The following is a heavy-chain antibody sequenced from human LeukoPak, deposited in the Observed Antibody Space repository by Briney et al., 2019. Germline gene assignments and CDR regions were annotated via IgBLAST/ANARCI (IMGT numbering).Heavy chain of an antibody. Sequence: ASVKVSCKASGYTFTGYYMHWVRQAPGQGLEWMGWINPNSGGTNYAQKFQGRVTMTRDTSISTAYMELSRLRSDDTALYYCARVDYYGSEYYFDYWGQGTLVTVSS. D-gene: IGHD3-10*01. V-gene: IGHV1-2*02. CDR1: GYTFTGYY. CDR3: ARVDYYGSEYYFDY. CDR2: INPNSGGT. J-gene: IGHJ4*02.